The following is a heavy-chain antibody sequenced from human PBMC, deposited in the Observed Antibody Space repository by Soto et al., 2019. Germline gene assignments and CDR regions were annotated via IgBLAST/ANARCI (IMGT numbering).Heavy chain of an antibody. D-gene: IGHD4-17*01. CDR2: ISYDGSNK. CDR3: ARATTVRNFDY. V-gene: IGHV3-30-3*01. J-gene: IGHJ4*02. Sequence: GGSLRLCYAAAGCKCIGYAVHWVRQAPGKGLEWVAVISYDGSNKYYADSVKGRFTISRDNSKNTLYLQMNSLRAEDTAVYYCARATTVRNFDYWGQGTLVTLSS. CDR1: GCKCIGYA.